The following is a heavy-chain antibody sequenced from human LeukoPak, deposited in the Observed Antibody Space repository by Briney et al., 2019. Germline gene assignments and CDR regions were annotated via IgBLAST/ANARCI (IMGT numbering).Heavy chain of an antibody. J-gene: IGHJ4*02. CDR3: AKGTGGELRCLVVDYFDY. V-gene: IGHV3-23*01. Sequence: GGSLRLSCAASGFTFSSYAMSWVRQAPGKGLEWVSAISGSGGSTYYAASVKGRFTISRDNSKNTLYLQMNSLREEDTAVYYCAKGTGGELRCLVVDYFDYWGQGTLVTVSS. D-gene: IGHD3-3*01. CDR2: ISGSGGST. CDR1: GFTFSSYA.